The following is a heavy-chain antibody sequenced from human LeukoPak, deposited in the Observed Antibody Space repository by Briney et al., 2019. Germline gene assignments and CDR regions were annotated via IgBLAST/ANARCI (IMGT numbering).Heavy chain of an antibody. V-gene: IGHV3-7*01. CDR3: ARDKWGTFDY. CDR2: IIQDGSDK. J-gene: IGHJ4*02. Sequence: GGSLRLSCAASGFTFRNYWMNWVRQAPGKGLEWVANIIQDGSDKYYADSVKGRFTISRDNAKNSLYLQMNSLRAEDTAMYYCARDKWGTFDYWGQGTLVTVSS. D-gene: IGHD7-27*01. CDR1: GFTFRNYW.